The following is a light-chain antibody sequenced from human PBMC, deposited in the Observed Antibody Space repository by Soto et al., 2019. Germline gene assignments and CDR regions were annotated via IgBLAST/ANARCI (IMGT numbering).Light chain of an antibody. CDR3: PQYGSSRFT. Sequence: ESVLTQSPGTLSLSPGERATLSCRASQSVSSSYLAWYQQKPGQAPRLLIYGASNRATGIPDRFSGSGSGTDFTLTISRLEPEDFAVYYCPQYGSSRFTFGPGTKVDIK. CDR2: GAS. CDR1: QSVSSSY. J-gene: IGKJ3*01. V-gene: IGKV3-20*01.